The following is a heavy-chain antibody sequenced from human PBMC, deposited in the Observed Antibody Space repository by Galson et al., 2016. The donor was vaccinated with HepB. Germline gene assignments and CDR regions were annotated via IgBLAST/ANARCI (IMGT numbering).Heavy chain of an antibody. V-gene: IGHV4-39*01. CDR2: IYYSGTS. J-gene: IGHJ6*03. CDR3: ARHAGTSYENYYMDV. Sequence: ETLSLTCTVSGGSISSSYYWAWIRQPPGKGLEWIASIYYSGTSYYKPSLTSRVTISVDTSKSQFFLKVRSVTAADTDVYYCARHAGTSYENYYMDVWGRGTTVAVSS. CDR1: GGSISSSYY. D-gene: IGHD1-7*01.